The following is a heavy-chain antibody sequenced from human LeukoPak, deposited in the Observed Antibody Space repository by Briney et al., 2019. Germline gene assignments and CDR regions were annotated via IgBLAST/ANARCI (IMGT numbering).Heavy chain of an antibody. D-gene: IGHD1-26*01. CDR1: GFTFDDYA. V-gene: IGHV3-9*01. Sequence: PGGSLRLSCAASGFTFDDYAMHWVRQAPGKGLEWVSGISWNSGSIGYADSVKGRFTISRDNSKNTLYLQMNSLRAEDTAVYYCAKSSGGLPRDYFDYWGQGTLVTVSS. J-gene: IGHJ4*02. CDR2: ISWNSGSI. CDR3: AKSSGGLPRDYFDY.